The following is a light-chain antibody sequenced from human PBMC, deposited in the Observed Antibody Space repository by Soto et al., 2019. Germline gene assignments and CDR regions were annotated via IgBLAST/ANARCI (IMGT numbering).Light chain of an antibody. V-gene: IGKV1-5*03. Sequence: DIQITQSPSTLSASVGDRVTITCRDSQSIRSWLAWYQQKPGQAPKILIYKASSLESGVPSRFSGSGSGTEFTLTISSLQADDFATSYCQQYNSYSITFGQGTRLEIK. J-gene: IGKJ5*01. CDR3: QQYNSYSIT. CDR2: KAS. CDR1: QSIRSW.